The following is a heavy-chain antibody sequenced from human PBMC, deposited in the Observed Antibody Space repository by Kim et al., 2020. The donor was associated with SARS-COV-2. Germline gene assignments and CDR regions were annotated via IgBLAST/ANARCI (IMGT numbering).Heavy chain of an antibody. D-gene: IGHD5-18*01. CDR2: INHSGST. CDR1: GGSFSGYY. J-gene: IGHJ5*02. CDR3: ARVGTAPMFDP. Sequence: SETLSLTCAVYGGSFSGYYWSWIRQPPGKGLEWIGEINHSGSTNYNPSLKSRVTISVDTSKNQFSLKLSSVTAADTAVYYCARVGTAPMFDPWGQGTLVT. V-gene: IGHV4-34*01.